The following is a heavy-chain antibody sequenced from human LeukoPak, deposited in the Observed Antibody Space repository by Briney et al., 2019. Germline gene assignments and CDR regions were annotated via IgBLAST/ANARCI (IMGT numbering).Heavy chain of an antibody. Sequence: PGGSLRLSCAASGFTFSSYAMHWVRQAPGKGLEWVSYISSSSSYTNYADSVKGRFTISRDNAKNSLYLQMNSLRAEDTAVYYCARDLEAAAGPFDYWGQGTLVTVSS. CDR2: ISSSSSYT. V-gene: IGHV3-21*05. CDR3: ARDLEAAAGPFDY. D-gene: IGHD6-13*01. CDR1: GFTFSSYA. J-gene: IGHJ4*02.